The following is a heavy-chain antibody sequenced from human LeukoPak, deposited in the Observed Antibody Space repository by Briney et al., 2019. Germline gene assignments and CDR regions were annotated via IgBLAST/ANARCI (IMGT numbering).Heavy chain of an antibody. CDR2: IYTSGST. CDR3: ARENSGSYREFDY. V-gene: IGHV4-4*07. J-gene: IGHJ4*02. Sequence: PSETLSLTCTVPGGSIGSYYWSWIRQPAGKGLEWIGRIYTSGSTNYNASLKSRVSMSVDTSRNQFSLKLSSVTAADTAVFYCARENSGSYREFDYWGQGTLVIVSS. D-gene: IGHD1-26*01. CDR1: GGSIGSYY.